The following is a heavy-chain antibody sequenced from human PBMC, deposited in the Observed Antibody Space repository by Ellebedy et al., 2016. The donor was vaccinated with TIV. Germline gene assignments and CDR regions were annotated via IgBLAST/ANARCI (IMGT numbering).Heavy chain of an antibody. CDR1: GYSFPSYW. J-gene: IGHJ6*02. CDR3: ARQGAYCGGDCWRYYYGMDV. CDR2: IDSSDSYT. Sequence: GESLKISCKGSGYSFPSYWISWLRQMPGKGLEWMGRIDSSDSYTNYSPSFQGHVTISADKSTSTAYLQWSSLKASDTAMYYCARQGAYCGGDCWRYYYGMDVWGQGTTVTVSS. D-gene: IGHD2-21*02. V-gene: IGHV5-10-1*01.